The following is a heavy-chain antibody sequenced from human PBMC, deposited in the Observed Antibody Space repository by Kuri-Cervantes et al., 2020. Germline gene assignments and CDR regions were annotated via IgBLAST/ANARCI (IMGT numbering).Heavy chain of an antibody. CDR1: GGSFSGYY. J-gene: IGHJ4*02. Sequence: GSLRLSCAVYGGSFSGYYWSWIRQPPGKGLEWIGEINHSGSTNYNPSLKSRVTISVDTSKNQFSLKLSSVTAADTAVYYCARGGIGDGDYEGYYFDYWGQGTLVTVSS. CDR2: INHSGST. D-gene: IGHD4-17*01. CDR3: ARGGIGDGDYEGYYFDY. V-gene: IGHV4-34*01.